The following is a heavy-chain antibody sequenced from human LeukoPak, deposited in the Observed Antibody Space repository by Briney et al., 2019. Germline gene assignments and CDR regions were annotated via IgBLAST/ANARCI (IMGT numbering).Heavy chain of an antibody. Sequence: GGSLRLSCAASGFTVSSNYMSWVRQAPGKGLEWVSVIYSGGSTYYADSVKGRFTISRDNSKNTLYLQMNSLRAEDTAVYYCAKDKSGGDYNFDYWGQGTLVTVSS. CDR3: AKDKSGGDYNFDY. V-gene: IGHV3-53*01. CDR2: IYSGGST. D-gene: IGHD2-21*01. J-gene: IGHJ4*02. CDR1: GFTVSSNY.